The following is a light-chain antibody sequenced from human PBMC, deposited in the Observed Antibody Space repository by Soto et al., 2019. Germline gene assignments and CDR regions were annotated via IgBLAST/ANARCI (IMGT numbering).Light chain of an antibody. V-gene: IGKV3-20*01. CDR3: QQYGSSPWT. CDR2: GAS. Sequence: EIVLTQSPGTVSLSPGERATLSCRASQSVSSSYLAWYQQKPGQAPRLLIYGASSRATGIPDRFSGSGSGTDFTLTISRLEPEDFAVYYWQQYGSSPWTFGQGTKVEIK. J-gene: IGKJ1*01. CDR1: QSVSSSY.